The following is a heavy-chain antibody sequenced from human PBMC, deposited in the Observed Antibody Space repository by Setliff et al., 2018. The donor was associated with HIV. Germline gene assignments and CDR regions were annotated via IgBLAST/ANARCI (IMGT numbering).Heavy chain of an antibody. V-gene: IGHV1-2*02. CDR2: INPSSGGA. D-gene: IGHD2-2*01. J-gene: IGHJ4*02. Sequence: AASFNFSCKASGYTFSDHYIHWVRQAPGQGLEWRGWINPSSGGAKFAQKFQGRVTMTRDTSINTAYMEMSRLRSDDTAVYYCARVPSRYCSSTTFPFFFDQWVQGTLVTVSS. CDR1: GYTFSDHY. CDR3: ARVPSRYCSSTTFPFFFDQ.